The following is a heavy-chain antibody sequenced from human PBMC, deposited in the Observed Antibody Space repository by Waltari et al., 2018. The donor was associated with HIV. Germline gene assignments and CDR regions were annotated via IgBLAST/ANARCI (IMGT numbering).Heavy chain of an antibody. D-gene: IGHD3-3*01. CDR2: IYPGDSDT. Sequence: EVQLVQSGAEVKKPGESLKISCKGSGYSFTSYWIGWVRQMPGQGLEWMGIIYPGDSDTRYSPSFQGQVTNSADKSISTAYLQWSSLKASDTAMYYCARPGITIFGVTDDAFDIWGQGTMVTVSS. V-gene: IGHV5-51*03. CDR1: GYSFTSYW. CDR3: ARPGITIFGVTDDAFDI. J-gene: IGHJ3*02.